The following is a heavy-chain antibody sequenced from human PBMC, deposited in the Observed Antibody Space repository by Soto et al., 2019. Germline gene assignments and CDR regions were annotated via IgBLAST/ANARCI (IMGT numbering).Heavy chain of an antibody. V-gene: IGHV3-33*08. CDR3: ARVRCSSTSCRYYYYGMDV. Sequence: GGSLRLSCAASGFTFSSYGMHWVRQAPGEGLEWVAVIWYDGSNKYYADSVKGRFTISRDNSKNTLYLQMNSLRAEDTAVYYCARVRCSSTSCRYYYYGMDVWGQGTTVTVSS. D-gene: IGHD2-2*01. J-gene: IGHJ6*02. CDR1: GFTFSSYG. CDR2: IWYDGSNK.